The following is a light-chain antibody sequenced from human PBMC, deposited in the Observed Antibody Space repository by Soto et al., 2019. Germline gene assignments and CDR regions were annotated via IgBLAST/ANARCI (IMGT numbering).Light chain of an antibody. V-gene: IGLV2-8*01. Sequence: QSALTQPPSASGSPGQSVTISCTGTSSDVGGSNYVSWYQQHPGKAPKLMISEVSKRPSGVPDRFSGSKSGNTASLTVSGLQAEDEAEYYCSSFAGNNNLVFGGGTKLTV. CDR3: SSFAGNNNLV. CDR1: SSDVGGSNY. CDR2: EVS. J-gene: IGLJ2*01.